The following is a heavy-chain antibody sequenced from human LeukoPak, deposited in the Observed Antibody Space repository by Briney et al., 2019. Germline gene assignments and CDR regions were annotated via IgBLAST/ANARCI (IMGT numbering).Heavy chain of an antibody. CDR2: INPNSGAT. Sequence: ASVKVSCKASGYTFTGYYIHWVRQAPGQGLEWMAWINPNSGATNYAQKFQGRVTMTRDTSISTAYMELSRLTSDDTAVYFCARGRFGEWDNWFDPWGQGTLVTVST. V-gene: IGHV1-2*02. CDR1: GYTFTGYY. CDR3: ARGRFGEWDNWFDP. D-gene: IGHD3-10*01. J-gene: IGHJ5*02.